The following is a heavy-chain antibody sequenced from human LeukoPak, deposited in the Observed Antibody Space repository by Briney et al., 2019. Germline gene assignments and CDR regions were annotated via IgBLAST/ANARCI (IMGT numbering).Heavy chain of an antibody. J-gene: IGHJ3*02. CDR1: GGSISSYY. V-gene: IGHV4-4*07. Sequence: SETLSLTCTVSGGSISSYYWSWIRQPAGRGLEWIGRIYTSGSTNYNPSLKSRVTMSVDTSKNQFSLKLSSVTAADTAVYYCARLAVWAGTSYDVFHIWGQGTMVTVSS. CDR2: IYTSGST. CDR3: ARLAVWAGTSYDVFHI. D-gene: IGHD6-19*01.